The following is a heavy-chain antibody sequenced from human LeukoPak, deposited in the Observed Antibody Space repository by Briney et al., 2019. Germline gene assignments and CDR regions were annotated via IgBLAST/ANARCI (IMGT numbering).Heavy chain of an antibody. CDR3: ARPVAAVGTDS. CDR2: ISPNSGGS. D-gene: IGHD6-13*01. J-gene: IGHJ4*02. CDR1: GYIFTDYY. Sequence: GASVKVSCRASGYIFTDYYMHWMRQAPGQGLEWMGWISPNSGGSKYARKFQGRVTMTRDTSISTAYMELSGLRSDDTAVYYCARPVAAVGTDSWGQGTLVTVSS. V-gene: IGHV1-2*02.